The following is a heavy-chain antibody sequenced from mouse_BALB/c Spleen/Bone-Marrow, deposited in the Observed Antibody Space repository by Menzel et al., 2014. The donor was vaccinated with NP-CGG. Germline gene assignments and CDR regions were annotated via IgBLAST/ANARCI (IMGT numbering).Heavy chain of an antibody. CDR1: GYAFSLYW. J-gene: IGHJ2*01. Sequence: GAELVRPGSSVKISCKASGYAFSLYWVNWVKQRPGQGLEWIGQIYPGDDDTDYNGKFKGKATLTADRSSSTAYMQLGSLTSEDSAVYFCARGGISIDYWGHGTTLTISS. V-gene: IGHV1-80*01. CDR2: IYPGDDDT. CDR3: ARGGISIDY.